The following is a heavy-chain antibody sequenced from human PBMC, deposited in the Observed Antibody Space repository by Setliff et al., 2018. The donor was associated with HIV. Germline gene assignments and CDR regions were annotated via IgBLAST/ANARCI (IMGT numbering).Heavy chain of an antibody. J-gene: IGHJ3*02. Sequence: GGSLRLSCAASGFTFSNAWLSWVRQAPGKGLEWVTYMGFTSTSITYADSVKGRFTISRDNSKNTLYLQMNSLRLEDTALYYCVKGGMTNAAFNIWGPGTMVTVSS. CDR1: GFTFSNAW. CDR2: MGFTSTSI. V-gene: IGHV3-48*01. D-gene: IGHD3-16*01. CDR3: VKGGMTNAAFNI.